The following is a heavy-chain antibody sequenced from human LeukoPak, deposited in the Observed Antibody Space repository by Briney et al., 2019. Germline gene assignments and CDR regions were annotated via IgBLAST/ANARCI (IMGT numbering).Heavy chain of an antibody. V-gene: IGHV1-2*02. CDR2: INPNSGGT. CDR1: GYTFTGYY. CDR3: ARDGRSGYYSHFDY. Sequence: ASVKVSCKASGYTFTGYYMHWVRQAPGQGLEWMGWINPNSGGTNYAQKFQGRVTMTRDTSISTACMELSRLRSDDTAVYYCARDGRSGYYSHFDYWGQGTLVTVSS. D-gene: IGHD3-22*01. J-gene: IGHJ4*02.